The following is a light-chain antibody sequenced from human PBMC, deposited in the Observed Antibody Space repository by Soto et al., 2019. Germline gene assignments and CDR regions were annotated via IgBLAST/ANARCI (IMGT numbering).Light chain of an antibody. Sequence: EIVMTQSPATLSVSPGERATLSCRASQSISSDLAWYQQKPGQAPRLLIYGASTRATGIPARFSGSGSGTEFTLTISSLQSEDSALYYCQQFNIWPWTFGQGTKVDIK. V-gene: IGKV3-15*01. J-gene: IGKJ1*01. CDR3: QQFNIWPWT. CDR2: GAS. CDR1: QSISSD.